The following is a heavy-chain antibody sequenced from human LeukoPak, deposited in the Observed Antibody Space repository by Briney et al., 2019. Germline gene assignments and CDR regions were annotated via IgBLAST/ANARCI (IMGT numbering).Heavy chain of an antibody. Sequence: SETLSLTCTVSGGSISSSSYYWGWIRQPPGKGLEWIGSIYYSGSIYYNPSLKSRVTISVDTSKNQFSLKLSSVTAADTAVYYCARDRIAAAGMWFDPWGQGTLVTVSS. J-gene: IGHJ5*02. D-gene: IGHD6-13*01. V-gene: IGHV4-39*07. CDR2: IYYSGSI. CDR1: GGSISSSSYY. CDR3: ARDRIAAAGMWFDP.